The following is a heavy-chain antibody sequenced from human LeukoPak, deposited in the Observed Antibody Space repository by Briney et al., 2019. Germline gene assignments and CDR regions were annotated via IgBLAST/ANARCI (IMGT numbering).Heavy chain of an antibody. Sequence: ASVKVSCKASGGTFSSYAISWVRQAPGQGLEWMGGIIPIFGTANYAQKFQGRVTITADESTSTAYMELSSLRSEDTAVYYCARGALAYRGGDCPFDIWGQGTMVTVSS. V-gene: IGHV1-69*13. CDR1: GGTFSSYA. CDR2: IIPIFGTA. D-gene: IGHD2-21*02. J-gene: IGHJ3*02. CDR3: ARGALAYRGGDCPFDI.